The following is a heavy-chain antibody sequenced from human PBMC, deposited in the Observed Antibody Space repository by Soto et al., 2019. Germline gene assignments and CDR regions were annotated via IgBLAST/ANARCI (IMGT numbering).Heavy chain of an antibody. V-gene: IGHV3-66*01. CDR3: ARDNSGGPDY. Sequence: EVQLVESGGGLVQPGGSLRLSCAASGFTVSWNHMSWVRQAPGKGLEWVSVIYSGGRTYYADSVKGRFTISRDNSKNTLNLQMNSLRAEDTAVYYCARDNSGGPDYWGQGTLVTVSS. D-gene: IGHD4-17*01. J-gene: IGHJ4*02. CDR2: IYSGGRT. CDR1: GFTVSWNH.